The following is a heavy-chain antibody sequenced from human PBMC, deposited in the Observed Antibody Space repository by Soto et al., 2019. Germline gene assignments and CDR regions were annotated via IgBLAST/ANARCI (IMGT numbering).Heavy chain of an antibody. Sequence: PSETLSLTCAVYGGSFSGYYWSWIRQPPGKGLEWIGEINHSGSTNYNPSLKSRVTISVDTSKNQFSLKLSSVTAADTAVYYCARGLAIVVVPAARDHHFDYWGQGTLVTVSS. CDR2: INHSGST. J-gene: IGHJ4*02. CDR1: GGSFSGYY. V-gene: IGHV4-34*01. D-gene: IGHD2-2*01. CDR3: ARGLAIVVVPAARDHHFDY.